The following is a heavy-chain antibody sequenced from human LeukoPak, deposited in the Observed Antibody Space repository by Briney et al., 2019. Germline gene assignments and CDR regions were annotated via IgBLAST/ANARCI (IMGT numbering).Heavy chain of an antibody. Sequence: SETLSLTCTVSGYSINSDYYWGWIRQPPGKGLEWIGSIYHSGSTYYNPSLRSRLTISVDTSKNQFSLKLSSVTAADTAVYYCARVSGFASLGYWGQGTLVTVSS. CDR2: IYHSGST. V-gene: IGHV4-38-2*02. J-gene: IGHJ4*02. D-gene: IGHD3-10*01. CDR1: GYSINSDYY. CDR3: ARVSGFASLGY.